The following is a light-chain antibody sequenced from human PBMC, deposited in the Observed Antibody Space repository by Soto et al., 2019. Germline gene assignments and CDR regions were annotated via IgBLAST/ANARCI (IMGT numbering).Light chain of an antibody. CDR3: SAYTVSRTYV. V-gene: IGLV2-14*03. CDR2: NVY. Sequence: QSVLTQPASVSGSPGQSITISCTETSSDVGAYNFVSWHQQHPGKAPKLMIYNVYDRPSGISYRFSCSKSGNTASLTISGLQAEDEADYYCSAYTVSRTYVFGTGTKGTVL. CDR1: SSDVGAYNF. J-gene: IGLJ1*01.